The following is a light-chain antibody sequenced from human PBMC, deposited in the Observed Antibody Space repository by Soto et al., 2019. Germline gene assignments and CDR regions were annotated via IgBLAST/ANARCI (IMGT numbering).Light chain of an antibody. CDR3: QQSYSSPWT. V-gene: IGKV1-39*01. J-gene: IGKJ1*01. CDR2: AGS. CDR1: QSISSY. Sequence: DIQMTQSPSSLSASVGDRVTIACRASQSISSYLSWYLQKPGKAPKLLIYAGSTLQSGVPSRFSGSGSGTDFTLTISSLQPEDFATYYCQQSYSSPWTFGQGTKVEIK.